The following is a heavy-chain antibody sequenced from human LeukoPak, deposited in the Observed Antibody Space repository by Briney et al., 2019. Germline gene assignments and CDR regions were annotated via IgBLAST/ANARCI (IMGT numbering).Heavy chain of an antibody. CDR1: GFTFINYG. Sequence: GRSLRLSCAASGFTFINYGMHWVRRAPGKGLEWGAVVWYDGSNKYYADSVKGRFTISRDNSKNTLYLQMNSLRAEDTAVYYCAKDRDTAMEIEYWGQGTLVTVSS. V-gene: IGHV3-33*06. CDR3: AKDRDTAMEIEY. CDR2: VWYDGSNK. J-gene: IGHJ4*02. D-gene: IGHD5-18*01.